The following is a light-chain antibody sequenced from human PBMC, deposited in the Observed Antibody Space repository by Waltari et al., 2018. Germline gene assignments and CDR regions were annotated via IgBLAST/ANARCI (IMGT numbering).Light chain of an antibody. J-gene: IGLJ2*01. CDR3: SSYAGSNKV. Sequence: QSALTPPPSASRSPGPSVTIPCTGTSSDVGGYHYFSWYQQHPGKAPKLMIYEVSKRPSGVPDRFSGSKSGNTASLTVSGLQAEDEADYYCSSYAGSNKVFGGGTKLTVL. CDR1: SSDVGGYHY. V-gene: IGLV2-8*01. CDR2: EVS.